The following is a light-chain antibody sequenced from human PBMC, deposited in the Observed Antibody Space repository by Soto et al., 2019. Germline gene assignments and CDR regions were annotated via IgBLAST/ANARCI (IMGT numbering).Light chain of an antibody. J-gene: IGKJ4*01. Sequence: DIQMTQSPTTLSASVGDRVTITCRASQSISSWLAWYQQKPGKATKLLIYDASILERGVPSRFRVSGSGTEFALTINSLQPHDLGHYFCKKYNCYPPLAFIGG. CDR2: DAS. CDR3: KKYNCYPPLAF. CDR1: QSISSW. V-gene: IGKV1-5*01.